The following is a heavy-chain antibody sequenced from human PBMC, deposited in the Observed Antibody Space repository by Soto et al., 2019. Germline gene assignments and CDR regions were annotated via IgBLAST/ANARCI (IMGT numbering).Heavy chain of an antibody. CDR2: INSDGIST. CDR3: ARAGLAAAGTNWFDP. CDR1: GVTFCSYW. Sequence: GGSLRLCCAASGVTFCSYWMDWVRQAPGKGLVWVSRINSDGISTTYADSVKGRFTISRDNAKNTLYLQMNSLRAEDTAVYYCARAGLAAAGTNWFDPWGQGTLVTVSS. D-gene: IGHD6-13*01. V-gene: IGHV3-74*01. J-gene: IGHJ5*02.